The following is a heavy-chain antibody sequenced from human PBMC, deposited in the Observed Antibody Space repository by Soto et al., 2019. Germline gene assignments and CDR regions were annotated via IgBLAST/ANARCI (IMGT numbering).Heavy chain of an antibody. CDR1: GFTFSAYT. Sequence: QVQLVESGGGVVQPGRSLRLSCAASGFTFSAYTMHWVRQPPGKGLEWVAFISYDGNNERYTDPVKRRFTVSRDNSKRTLYLQMNSLKSEDTAVYYCARDGYSGRSDGFDIWGQGTMVTVSS. D-gene: IGHD1-26*01. CDR3: ARDGYSGRSDGFDI. V-gene: IGHV3-30-3*01. J-gene: IGHJ3*02. CDR2: ISYDGNNE.